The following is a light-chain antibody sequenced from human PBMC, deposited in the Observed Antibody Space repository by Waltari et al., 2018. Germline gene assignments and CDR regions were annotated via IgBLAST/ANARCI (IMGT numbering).Light chain of an antibody. CDR1: QTVRTTY. V-gene: IGKV3-20*01. CDR3: QQYDISPLT. CDR2: GAS. Sequence: EIVLTQSPGTLSLSPGERATLSCRASQTVRTTYLAWYQQKPGHPPTLLIYGASRRATGIPDRFSGSGSGTDFSLTISSLEPEDFAVYYCQQYDISPLTFGGGTKVEIK. J-gene: IGKJ4*01.